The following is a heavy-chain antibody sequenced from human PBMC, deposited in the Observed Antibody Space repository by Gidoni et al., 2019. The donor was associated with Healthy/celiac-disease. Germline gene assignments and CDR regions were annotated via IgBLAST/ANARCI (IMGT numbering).Heavy chain of an antibody. Sequence: EVQLVASGGGLVPPGGSLRLSCAPPGFPFRGYAMSWVRQAPGKGVEGVSAISCSGGSTYYADSVKGRFTISRDNSKNTLYLQMNSLRAEDTAVYYCAKGRVRAAAAAAFDYWGQGTLVTVSS. CDR3: AKGRVRAAAAAAFDY. J-gene: IGHJ4*02. CDR2: ISCSGGST. CDR1: GFPFRGYA. V-gene: IGHV3-23*04. D-gene: IGHD6-13*01.